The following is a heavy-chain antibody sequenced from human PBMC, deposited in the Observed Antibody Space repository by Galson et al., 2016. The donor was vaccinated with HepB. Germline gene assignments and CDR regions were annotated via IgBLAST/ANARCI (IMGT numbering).Heavy chain of an antibody. CDR2: IYPGDSDT. Sequence: QSGAEVKKPGESLKISCKASTYVFSTHWIAWVRQKPGQGLECVGIIYPGDSDTKYRPSFLGQVTISADTSNNTAYLQWGSLKASDTGTYYCARSLTGSYDFWGAIYNYYAMDVWGQGTAVIVS. CDR1: TYVFSTHW. CDR3: ARSLTGSYDFWGAIYNYYAMDV. J-gene: IGHJ6*02. V-gene: IGHV5-51*01. D-gene: IGHD3-3*01.